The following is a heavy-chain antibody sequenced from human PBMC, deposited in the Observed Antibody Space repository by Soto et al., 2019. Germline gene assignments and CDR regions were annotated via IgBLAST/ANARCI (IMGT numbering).Heavy chain of an antibody. CDR2: ISHTGTT. CDR1: GDSSSGDRC. Sequence: SETLSLTCAVSGDSSSGDRCWCSVRRPQGKGLVWIGEISHTGTTNYNPSIKSRVTMSVDKPKNQFSLILTSVTAADTAVYYCVRVIRSPHEYIDYWG. CDR3: VRVIRSPHEYIDY. V-gene: IGHV4-4*02. D-gene: IGHD6-6*01. J-gene: IGHJ4*01.